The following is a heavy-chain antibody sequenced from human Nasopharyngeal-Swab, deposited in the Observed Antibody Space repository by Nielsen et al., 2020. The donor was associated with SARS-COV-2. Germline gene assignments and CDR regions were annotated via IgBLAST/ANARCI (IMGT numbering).Heavy chain of an antibody. CDR1: GFTFSSYS. J-gene: IGHJ4*02. D-gene: IGHD1-26*01. Sequence: GSLKISCAASGFTFSSYSMNWVRQAPGKGLEWVSYISSSSSTIYYADSVKGRFTISRDNAKNSLYLQMNSLRAEDTAVYYCARDDNVGATAHFDHWGQGTLVTVSA. CDR2: ISSSSSTI. CDR3: ARDDNVGATAHFDH. V-gene: IGHV3-48*01.